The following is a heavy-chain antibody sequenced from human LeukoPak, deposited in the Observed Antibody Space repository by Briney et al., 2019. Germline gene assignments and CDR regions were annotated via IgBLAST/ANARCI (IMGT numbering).Heavy chain of an antibody. V-gene: IGHV3-23*01. J-gene: IGHJ4*02. CDR1: GFTFSSYS. D-gene: IGHD2-15*01. CDR2: IKESGDIT. Sequence: PGASLRLSCAASGFTFSSYSMCWVRQAPGKGPEWVSGIKESGDITYYADSVKGRFTISRDNSKNTLYLQMNSLRAEDTAKYYCAKYCSGATCSGYWGQGTLVTVSP. CDR3: AKYCSGATCSGY.